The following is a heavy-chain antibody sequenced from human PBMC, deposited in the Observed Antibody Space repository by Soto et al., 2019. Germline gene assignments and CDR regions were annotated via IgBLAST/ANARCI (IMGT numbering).Heavy chain of an antibody. J-gene: IGHJ4*02. D-gene: IGHD1-26*01. CDR3: AKGFGNYLAFDY. CDR2: ISNDGSNK. Sequence: PGGSLRLSCAASGFSFSTYGMHWVRQAPGKGLEWVAFISNDGSNKYYADSVKGRFTISRDNSKNTLYLQMNSLRAEDTAVYYCAKGFGNYLAFDYWGQGTLVTVSS. V-gene: IGHV3-30*18. CDR1: GFSFSTYG.